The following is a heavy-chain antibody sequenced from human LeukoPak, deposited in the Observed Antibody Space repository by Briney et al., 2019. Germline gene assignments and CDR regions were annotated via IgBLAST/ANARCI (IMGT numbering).Heavy chain of an antibody. V-gene: IGHV3-30-3*01. J-gene: IGHJ4*02. D-gene: IGHD6-6*01. CDR1: GFTFSSYA. CDR2: ISYDGSNK. CDR3: ARGLYSSSSNFDY. Sequence: GGPLRLSCAASGFTFSSYAMHWVRQAPGKGLEWVAVISYDGSNKYYADSVKGRFTISRDNSKNTLYLQMNSLRAVDTAVYYCARGLYSSSSNFDYWGQGTLVTVSS.